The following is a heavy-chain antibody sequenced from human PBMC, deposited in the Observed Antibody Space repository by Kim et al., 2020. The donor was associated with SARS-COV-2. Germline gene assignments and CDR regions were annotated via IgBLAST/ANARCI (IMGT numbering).Heavy chain of an antibody. V-gene: IGHV3-9*01. J-gene: IGHJ5*02. CDR3: AKAHTRLWFGTGPNWFDP. CDR2: ISWNSGSI. Sequence: GGSLRLSCAASGFNFGDYAMHWVRQAPGKGLEWVSGISWNSGSIGYADSVKGRFTISRDNAKNSLYLQMNSLRAEDTALYYCAKAHTRLWFGTGPNWFDPWGQGTLVTVSS. CDR1: GFNFGDYA. D-gene: IGHD3-10*01.